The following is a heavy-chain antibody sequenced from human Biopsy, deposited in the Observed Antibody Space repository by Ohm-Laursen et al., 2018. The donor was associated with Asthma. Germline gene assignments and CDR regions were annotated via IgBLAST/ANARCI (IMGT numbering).Heavy chain of an antibody. CDR1: GYTFSHYA. CDR3: ARDGNWCRLRNCSPPGYWFDP. CDR2: INAGNGKL. Sequence: EASVKVSCKASGYTFSHYAIHWLRQAPGQRPEWIGWINAGNGKLEYSGKFQGRVTITRDTSATTAYMELSSLTSGDTAVYYCARDGNWCRLRNCSPPGYWFDPWGQGTLVTVSS. V-gene: IGHV1-3*01. J-gene: IGHJ5*02. D-gene: IGHD2-8*02.